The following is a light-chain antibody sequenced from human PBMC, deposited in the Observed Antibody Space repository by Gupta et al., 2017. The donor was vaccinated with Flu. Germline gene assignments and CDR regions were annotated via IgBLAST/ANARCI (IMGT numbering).Light chain of an antibody. CDR1: NIVSKN. CDR2: DDA. CDR3: QEWDSHSDLLG. Sequence: SYVLTQPPSVSVAPGQTATITCGGNNIVSKNVHWYQRPPELGQAPVLVVYDDADRPSGILERFSCSNSGKTATPTNPRVEAGDEADDYWQEWDSHSDLLGVGGGTRLTVL. V-gene: IGLV3-21*02. J-gene: IGLJ2*01.